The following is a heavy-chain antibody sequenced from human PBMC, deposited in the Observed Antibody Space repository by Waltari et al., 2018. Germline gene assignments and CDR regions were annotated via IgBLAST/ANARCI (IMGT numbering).Heavy chain of an antibody. CDR1: GGSFSGYY. V-gene: IGHV4-34*01. D-gene: IGHD6-19*01. Sequence: QVQLQQWGAGLLKPSETLSLTCAVYGGSFSGYYWSWIRQPPGKGLEWIGEINHSGSTNYNPSLKSRVTISVDTSKNQFSLKLSSVTAADTAVYYCARDSGIRLYYFDYWGQGTLVTVSS. J-gene: IGHJ4*02. CDR3: ARDSGIRLYYFDY. CDR2: INHSGST.